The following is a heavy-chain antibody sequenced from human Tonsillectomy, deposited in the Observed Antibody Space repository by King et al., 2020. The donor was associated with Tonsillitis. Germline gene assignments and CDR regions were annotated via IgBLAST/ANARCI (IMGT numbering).Heavy chain of an antibody. CDR2: ISYDGSYK. CDR3: VRDGTYYYGSGSQRNFDC. D-gene: IGHD3-10*01. V-gene: IGHV3-30*03. CDR1: GFTFSNFG. Sequence: QLVQSGGGVVQPGGSLRLSCAVSGFTFSNFGIHWVRQAPGKGLEWVAVISYDGSYKYYADPVKGRFTISRDNSNNTLHLQMNSLRVEDTAVYYCVRDGTYYYGSGSQRNFDCWGQGALVTVSS. J-gene: IGHJ4*02.